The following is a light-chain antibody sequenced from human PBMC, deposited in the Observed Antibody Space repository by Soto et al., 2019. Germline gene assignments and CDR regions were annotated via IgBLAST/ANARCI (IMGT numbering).Light chain of an antibody. Sequence: EIVLTQSPGTLSLSPGERATLSCRASQSVSSSYLAWYQQKPGQAPRLLIYGASSRATGIPDRFSGSGSGTDVTLTISRLELEDFAVYYCQQYGSSPMYTFGQGTKLEIK. CDR3: QQYGSSPMYT. V-gene: IGKV3-20*01. CDR2: GAS. J-gene: IGKJ2*01. CDR1: QSVSSSY.